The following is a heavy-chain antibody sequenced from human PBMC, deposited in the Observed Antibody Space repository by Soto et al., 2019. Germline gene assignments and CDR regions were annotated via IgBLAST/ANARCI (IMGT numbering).Heavy chain of an antibody. CDR1: GYTFTSYD. J-gene: IGHJ4*02. Sequence: QVQLVQSGAEVKKPGASVKVSCKASGYTFTSYDINWVRQATGQGLEWMGWMNPNSGNTGYAQKFQGRVTMTRTTSLSTADMELSSLESEDTAVYYCAISAEADTFDYRGQGTLVTVSS. D-gene: IGHD6-25*01. CDR3: AISAEADTFDY. V-gene: IGHV1-8*01. CDR2: MNPNSGNT.